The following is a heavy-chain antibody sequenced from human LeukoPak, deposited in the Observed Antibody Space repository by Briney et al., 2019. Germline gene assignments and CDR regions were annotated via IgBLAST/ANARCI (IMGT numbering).Heavy chain of an antibody. V-gene: IGHV3-74*01. CDR2: INHDGSTT. Sequence: GGSLRLSCATSTFTFSTYWMHWVRQAPGKGLVWVSRINHDGSTTSYADSVKGRLTISRDNAKNTLYLQMSSLRAEDTAVYFCARGTGYGVFDYWGQGALVTVSS. CDR3: ARGTGYGVFDY. CDR1: TFTFSTYW. J-gene: IGHJ4*02. D-gene: IGHD1-14*01.